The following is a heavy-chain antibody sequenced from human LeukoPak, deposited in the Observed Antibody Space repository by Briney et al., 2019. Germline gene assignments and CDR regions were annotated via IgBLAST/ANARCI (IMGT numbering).Heavy chain of an antibody. V-gene: IGHV4-4*02. CDR2: ICLDGRI. CDR1: GGSITSRDC. J-gene: IGHJ4*02. Sequence: PSETLSLTCGVSGGSITSRDCWSRVRQPPGKGLEWIGEICLDGRIHYTPSLKSRISISIDRSKEQFSLNLISVAAADTAIYFCASQGGLRNDFWGQGTLVTVSS. CDR3: ASQGGLRNDF. D-gene: IGHD2-15*01.